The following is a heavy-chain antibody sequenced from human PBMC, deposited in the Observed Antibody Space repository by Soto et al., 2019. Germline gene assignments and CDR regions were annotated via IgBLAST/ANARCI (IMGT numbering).Heavy chain of an antibody. Sequence: GGSLRLSCAASGFTFSSYGMHWVRQAPGKGLEWVAVISYDGSNKYYADSVKGRFTISRDNSKNTLYLQMNSLRAEVTAVYYCAKDVTAMPGNHPPPEYYYYYYMDVWGKGTTVTVSS. V-gene: IGHV3-30*18. CDR3: AKDVTAMPGNHPPPEYYYYYYMDV. CDR1: GFTFSSYG. J-gene: IGHJ6*03. D-gene: IGHD5-18*01. CDR2: ISYDGSNK.